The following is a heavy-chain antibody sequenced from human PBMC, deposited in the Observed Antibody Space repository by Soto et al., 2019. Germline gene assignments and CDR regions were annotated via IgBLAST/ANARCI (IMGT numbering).Heavy chain of an antibody. CDR1: GFTFSGSA. CDR2: IRSKANSYAT. CDR3: TRLGEDYFDY. V-gene: IGHV3-73*02. J-gene: IGHJ4*02. Sequence: EVQLVESGGGLVQPGGSLKLSCAASGFTFSGSAMHWVRQASGKGLEWVGRIRSKANSYATAYAASVKGRFTISRDDSKNTAYLQMNSLKTEDTAVYYCTRLGEDYFDYWGQGTLVTVSS.